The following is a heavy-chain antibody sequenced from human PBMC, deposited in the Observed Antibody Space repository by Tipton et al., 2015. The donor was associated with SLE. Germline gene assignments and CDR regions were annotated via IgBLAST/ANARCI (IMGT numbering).Heavy chain of an antibody. CDR2: IYTSGST. J-gene: IGHJ4*02. V-gene: IGHV4-59*01. CDR1: GDSINTYY. CDR3: ARENMYYVDSTGYSTFDY. D-gene: IGHD3-22*01. Sequence: TLSLTCSVSGDSINTYYWTWIRQSPGKGLEWIGNIYTSGSTLYNPSLESRVTISMDTSKNQFSLRLSSVTAADTAVYYCARENMYYVDSTGYSTFDYWGQGTLVTVSS.